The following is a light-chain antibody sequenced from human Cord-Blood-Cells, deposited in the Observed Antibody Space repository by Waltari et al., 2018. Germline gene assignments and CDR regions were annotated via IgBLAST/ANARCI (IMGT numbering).Light chain of an antibody. V-gene: IGLV1-40*01. J-gene: IGLJ3*02. CDR2: GNS. CDR3: QSYDSSLSGSV. Sequence: QSVLTQPPSVSGAPGQRVTISCTGSSSHIGAGYDVHWYQQLPGTAPKLLIYGNSNRPAGVPDRFSGSKSGTSASRASTGLQAEDEADYYCQSYDSSLSGSVFGGGTKLTVL. CDR1: SSHIGAGYD.